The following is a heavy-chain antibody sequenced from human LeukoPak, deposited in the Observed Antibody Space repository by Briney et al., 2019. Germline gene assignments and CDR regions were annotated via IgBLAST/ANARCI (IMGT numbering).Heavy chain of an antibody. CDR1: GFTFSSYA. V-gene: IGHV3-30-3*01. Sequence: GGSLRHSCAASGFTFSSYAMHWVRQAPGKGLEWVAIISYDGNNKDYADSVKGRFILSRDNSKNTLYLQMNSLRGEDTAVYYCARDSGQQLDPCFDYWGQGTLVTVSS. CDR3: ARDSGQQLDPCFDY. CDR2: ISYDGNNK. D-gene: IGHD6-13*01. J-gene: IGHJ4*02.